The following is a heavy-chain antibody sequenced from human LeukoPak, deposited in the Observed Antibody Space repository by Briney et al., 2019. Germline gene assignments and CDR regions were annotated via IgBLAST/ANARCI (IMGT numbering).Heavy chain of an antibody. D-gene: IGHD1-14*01. Sequence: SETLSLTCAVYGGSFSGYYWSWIRQPPGKGLEWIGEINHSGSTNYNPSLKSRVTISVDTSKNQFSLKLSSLTAADTAVYYCARRGPNPLYYYYYYMDVWGKGTTVTVSS. CDR3: ARRGPNPLYYYYYYMDV. V-gene: IGHV4-34*01. CDR1: GGSFSGYY. J-gene: IGHJ6*03. CDR2: INHSGST.